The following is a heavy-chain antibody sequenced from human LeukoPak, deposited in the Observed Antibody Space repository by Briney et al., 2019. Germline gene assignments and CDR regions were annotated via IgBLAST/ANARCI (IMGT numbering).Heavy chain of an antibody. V-gene: IGHV3-48*02. J-gene: IGHJ4*02. Sequence: GGSLRLSCAASGVTFSSNAMSWVRQAPGKGLEWISNIRTTAEGAKYAYYADSVKGRVTISRDDGKNTLYLHMNSLRDDDTAVYYCATDQRYAFDYWGQGILVTVSS. D-gene: IGHD3-9*01. CDR1: GVTFSSNA. CDR2: IRTTAEGAKYA. CDR3: ATDQRYAFDY.